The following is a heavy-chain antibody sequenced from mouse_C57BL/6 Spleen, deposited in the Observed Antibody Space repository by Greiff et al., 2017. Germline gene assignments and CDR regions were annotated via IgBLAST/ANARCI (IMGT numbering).Heavy chain of an antibody. CDR2: IYPGDGDT. CDR3: ARLGTTSYAMDY. CDR1: GYAFSSSW. D-gene: IGHD1-1*01. Sequence: QVQLQQSGPELVKPGASVKISCKASGYAFSSSWMNWVKQRPGKGLEWIGRIYPGDGDTNYNGKFKGKATLTADKSSSTAYMQLSSLTSEDSAVYFCARLGTTSYAMDYWGQGTSVTVSS. V-gene: IGHV1-82*01. J-gene: IGHJ4*01.